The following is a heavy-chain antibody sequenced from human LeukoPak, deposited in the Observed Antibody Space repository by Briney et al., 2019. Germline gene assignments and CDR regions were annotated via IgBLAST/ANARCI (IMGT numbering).Heavy chain of an antibody. Sequence: SETLSLTCTVSGGSISSSSYYWGWIRQPPGKGLEWIGSIFYSGSTSYNPSLKSRVTVSVDTSKNQFSLKLTSVTAADTAVYYCARHGCSSNICHFXYXXQGXXXTVS. V-gene: IGHV4-39*01. CDR1: GGSISSSSYY. D-gene: IGHD2-2*01. CDR2: IFYSGST. J-gene: IGHJ4*02. CDR3: ARHGCSSNICHFXY.